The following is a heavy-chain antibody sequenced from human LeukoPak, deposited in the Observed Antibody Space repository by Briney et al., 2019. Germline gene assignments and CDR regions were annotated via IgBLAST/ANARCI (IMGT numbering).Heavy chain of an antibody. CDR2: IYPGDSDT. CDR1: GYSFTSYW. V-gene: IGHV5-51*01. CDR3: ARGVYYDSSGYFDSDYYGMDV. D-gene: IGHD3-22*01. Sequence: GESLLISCKGSGYSFTSYWIGWVRQMPGKGLEWMGIIYPGDSDTRYSPSFQGQVTISADKSISTAYLQWSSLKASDTAMYYCARGVYYDSSGYFDSDYYGMDVWGQGTMVTFSS. J-gene: IGHJ6*02.